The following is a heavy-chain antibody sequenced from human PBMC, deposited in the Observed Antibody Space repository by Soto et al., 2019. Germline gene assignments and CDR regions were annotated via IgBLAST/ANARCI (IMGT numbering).Heavy chain of an antibody. CDR1: GGSFSGYY. D-gene: IGHD6-6*01. J-gene: IGHJ4*02. CDR2: INHSGST. CDR3: ARGLPYRSSSGICDY. V-gene: IGHV4-34*01. Sequence: QVQLQQWGAGLSKPSETLSLTCAVYGGSFSGYYWSWIRQPPGKELEWIGEINHSGSTNYNPSLKSRVTISVDTSKNQFSLKLSSVTAADTAVYYCARGLPYRSSSGICDYWGQGTLVTVSS.